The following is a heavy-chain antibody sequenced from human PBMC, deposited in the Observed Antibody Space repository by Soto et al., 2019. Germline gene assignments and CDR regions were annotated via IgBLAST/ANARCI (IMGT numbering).Heavy chain of an antibody. CDR1: GYVYISYG. J-gene: IGHJ4*02. V-gene: IGHV1-18*04. D-gene: IGHD3-10*01. CDR3: ARDQRYYGSGSYYSDS. Sequence: QVQLVQSGPEVKKPGASVKVSCKTSGYVYISYGISWVRQAPGHGLEWVGWISAYTGKADYAQKFQGRVTMTKETSTSTAFLELRSLRSDDTAVYYCARDQRYYGSGSYYSDSWGQGTLVTVSS. CDR2: ISAYTGKA.